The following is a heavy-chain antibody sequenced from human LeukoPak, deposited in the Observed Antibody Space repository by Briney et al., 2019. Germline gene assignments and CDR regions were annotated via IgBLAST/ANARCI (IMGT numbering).Heavy chain of an antibody. CDR3: ARDKSGSSSYFDY. V-gene: IGHV3-66*02. CDR1: GFTVSSNY. CDR2: IYSGGST. Sequence: GGSLRLSRAASGFTVSSNYMSWVRQAPGKGLEWVSVIYSGGSTYYADSVKGRFTISRDNSKNTLYPQMNSLRAEDTAVYYCARDKSGSSSYFDYWGQGTLVTVSS. D-gene: IGHD1-26*01. J-gene: IGHJ4*02.